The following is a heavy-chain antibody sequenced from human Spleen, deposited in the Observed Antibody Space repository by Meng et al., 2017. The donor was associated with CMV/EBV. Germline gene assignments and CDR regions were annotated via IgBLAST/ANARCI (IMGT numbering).Heavy chain of an antibody. D-gene: IGHD2-21*01. CDR3: ARQVPIASNWFDP. J-gene: IGHJ5*02. CDR1: GGSFSGYY. CDR2: INHSGST. V-gene: IGHV4-34*01. Sequence: AVYGGSFSGYYWSWIRQAPGKGLEWIGEINHSGSTDYNPSLKSRVTISVDTSKNQFYLNLRSVTAADTAVYYCARQVPIASNWFDPWGQGSLVTVSS.